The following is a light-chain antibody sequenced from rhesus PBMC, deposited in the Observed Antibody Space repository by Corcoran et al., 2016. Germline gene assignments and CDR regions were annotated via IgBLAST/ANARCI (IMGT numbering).Light chain of an antibody. CDR2: KAS. J-gene: IGKJ4*01. CDR1: QSISSW. V-gene: IGKV1-16*01. CDR3: QQYNSAPPT. Sequence: DIQMIQSPSSLSASVGDKVTITCQASQSISSWLAWYQQKPGKAPKPLIYKASSLESGVPPRFSGSGSGTDCTLTISSLQPEDFATYYCQQYNSAPPTFGGGTKGELK.